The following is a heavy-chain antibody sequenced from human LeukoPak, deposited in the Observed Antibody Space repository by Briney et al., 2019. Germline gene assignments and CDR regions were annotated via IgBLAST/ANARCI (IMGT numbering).Heavy chain of an antibody. J-gene: IGHJ4*02. Sequence: GGSLRLPCAASGFTFSSYAMSWVRQAPGKGLDGVSAIIGSGGSTYYADSVKGRFTISIDNSKNTLYLQMNSLRAEDTAVYYCAKDLEEYDVYYFDYWGQGTLVTVSS. V-gene: IGHV3-23*01. D-gene: IGHD1-1*01. CDR2: IIGSGGST. CDR3: AKDLEEYDVYYFDY. CDR1: GFTFSSYA.